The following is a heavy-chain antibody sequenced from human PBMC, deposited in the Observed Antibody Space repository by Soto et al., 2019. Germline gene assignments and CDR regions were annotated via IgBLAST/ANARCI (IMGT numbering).Heavy chain of an antibody. Sequence: QVQLVQSGAEVKKPGSSVKVSCKASGGTFSSFAISWVRQAPGQGLEWMGGIIPILGTANYAQKFQGRVTITADKSTSTAYMELSSLRSEDTAVYYCATSGTYSSGWYYLGYWGQGTLVTVSS. D-gene: IGHD6-19*01. V-gene: IGHV1-69*06. CDR3: ATSGTYSSGWYYLGY. CDR2: IIPILGTA. CDR1: GGTFSSFA. J-gene: IGHJ4*02.